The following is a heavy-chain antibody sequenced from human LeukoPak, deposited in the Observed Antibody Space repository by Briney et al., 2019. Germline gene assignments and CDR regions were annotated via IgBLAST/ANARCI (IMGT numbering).Heavy chain of an antibody. CDR2: VSYDGSYE. CDR3: ASEHDDS. CDR1: GFTFSSYA. V-gene: IGHV3-30*01. Sequence: GGSLRLSCAASGFTFSSYAMHWVRQAPGKGLEWVAVVSYDGSYEYYADSVKGRFTISRDNSKNTLSLQMNSLRADDTAVYYCASEHDDSWGQGTLVTVSP. J-gene: IGHJ4*02.